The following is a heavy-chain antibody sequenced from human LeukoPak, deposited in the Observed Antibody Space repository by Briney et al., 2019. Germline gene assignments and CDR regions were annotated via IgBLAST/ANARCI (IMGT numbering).Heavy chain of an antibody. CDR2: IYTTGAT. V-gene: IGHV4-4*07. J-gene: IGHJ4*02. Sequence: SETLSLTCTVSSGSISTYCWGWVRQPPGKGLEWIGRIYTTGATQYNPSLKSRVTMSVDTSTNQFSLNLRSVSAADTAVYYCGRQGYTASHYFLDFWSQGTLVAVS. CDR1: SGSISTYC. CDR3: GRQGYTASHYFLDF. D-gene: IGHD2-2*02.